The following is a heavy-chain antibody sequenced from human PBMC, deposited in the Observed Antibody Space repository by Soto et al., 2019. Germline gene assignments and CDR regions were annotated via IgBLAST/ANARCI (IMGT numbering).Heavy chain of an antibody. V-gene: IGHV1-69*13. J-gene: IGHJ6*02. CDR1: GGTISSYA. CDR3: ARGITMVRGVIITYYYYGMDV. D-gene: IGHD3-10*01. CDR2: IIPIFGTA. Sequence: ASVEVSCTASGGTISSYAISWVRQDPEQGLEWMGGIIPIFGTANYAQKFQGRVTITADESTSTAYMELSSLRSEDTAVYYCARGITMVRGVIITYYYYGMDVWGQGTTVTVSS.